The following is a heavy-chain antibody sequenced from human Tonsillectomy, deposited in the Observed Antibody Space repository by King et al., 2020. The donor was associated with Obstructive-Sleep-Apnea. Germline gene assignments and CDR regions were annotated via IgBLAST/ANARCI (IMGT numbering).Heavy chain of an antibody. V-gene: IGHV3-23*04. CDR3: AKAPMTTKIDY. D-gene: IGHD4-17*01. CDR1: GFTFSNYA. J-gene: IGHJ4*02. CDR2: ILTSGGGP. Sequence: VQLVESGGDLVQPGGSLRLSCAASGFTFSNYAMSWVRQAPGRGLEWVSLILTSGGGPFYADSVKGRFTISRDNSKNTLYLQMNSLRAEDAAVYYCAKAPMTTKIDYWGQGTLVTVSS.